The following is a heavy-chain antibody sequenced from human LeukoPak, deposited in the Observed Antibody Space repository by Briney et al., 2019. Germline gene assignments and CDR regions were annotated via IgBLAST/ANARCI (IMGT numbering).Heavy chain of an antibody. CDR2: IYYSGST. V-gene: IGHV4-39*01. CDR1: GVSISSSSYY. J-gene: IGHJ4*02. D-gene: IGHD5-18*01. Sequence: SETLSLTCTVSGVSISSSSYYWGWIRQPPGKGLEWIGSIYYSGSTYYNPSLKSRVTISVDTSKNQFSLKLSSVTAADTAVYYCARHFGGYSYGLGPLHYFDYWGQGTLVTVSS. CDR3: ARHFGGYSYGLGPLHYFDY.